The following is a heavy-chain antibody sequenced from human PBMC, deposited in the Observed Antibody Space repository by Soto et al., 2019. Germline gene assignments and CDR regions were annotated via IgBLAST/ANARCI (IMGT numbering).Heavy chain of an antibody. CDR1: GFPVSTYS. Sequence: QVQVVESGGDVVQSGRSLRLSCAASGFPVSTYSMYWVRQAPGKGLEWVALISYDGSKKDYADSVKGRFTISRDSSKNSLYLQMNSLRIDDTAVYYCVRCWGTGDGSDLGYNWFNPWGQGTLVTVSS. CDR2: ISYDGSKK. J-gene: IGHJ5*02. V-gene: IGHV3-30-3*01. D-gene: IGHD1-1*01. CDR3: VRCWGTGDGSDLGYNWFNP.